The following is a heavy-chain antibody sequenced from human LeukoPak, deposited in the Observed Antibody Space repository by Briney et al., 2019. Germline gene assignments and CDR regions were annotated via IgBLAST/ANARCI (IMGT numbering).Heavy chain of an antibody. J-gene: IGHJ4*02. V-gene: IGHV1-46*01. CDR2: INPSGGST. CDR3: ARGGDGNNYPIDY. CDR1: GYSFSSYY. D-gene: IGHD5-24*01. Sequence: ASVNVSCKASGYSFSSYYMNWVRQAPGQGLEWMGMINPSGGSTSYAQKFQGRVTMTRDTSTSTVDMELSSLRSEDTAVYFCARGGDGNNYPIDYWGQGTLVTVSS.